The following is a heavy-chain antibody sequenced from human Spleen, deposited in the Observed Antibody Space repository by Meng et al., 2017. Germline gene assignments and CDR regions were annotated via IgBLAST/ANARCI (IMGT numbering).Heavy chain of an antibody. D-gene: IGHD4-17*01. CDR3: ATRYGDYEDF. V-gene: IGHV1-18*01. J-gene: IGHJ4*02. CDR2: ISAYNGNT. CDR1: VFRLGNYG. Sequence: QWVNSAGVRKPHGPLFISSCTAFVFRLGNYGFSWVRQAPGQGLEWMGWISAYNGNTDYAQKLQARVTKTTDTSTSTGYRELRSLKSDDSAIYYCATRYGDYEDFWGQGTLVTVSS.